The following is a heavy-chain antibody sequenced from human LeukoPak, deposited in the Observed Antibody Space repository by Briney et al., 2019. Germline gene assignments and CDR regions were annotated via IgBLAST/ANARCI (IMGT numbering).Heavy chain of an antibody. V-gene: IGHV3-23*01. CDR3: AKGSCSSHICYYFYYMDV. Sequence: GGSLRLSCAASGFPFSTYDMTWVRQAPAKALEWVSAIRVTDGSAYYADSVKGRFTISRDNSKNTLYLQMNSLRAEDTAKYYCAKGSCSSHICYYFYYMDVWGKGTTVTVSS. CDR1: GFPFSTYD. D-gene: IGHD2-2*01. CDR2: IRVTDGSA. J-gene: IGHJ6*03.